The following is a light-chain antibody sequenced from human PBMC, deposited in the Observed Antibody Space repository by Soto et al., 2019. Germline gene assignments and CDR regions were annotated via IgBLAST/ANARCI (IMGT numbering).Light chain of an antibody. J-gene: IGLJ3*02. CDR3: VLYMGSGIWV. CDR2: NTN. V-gene: IGLV8-61*01. Sequence: QTVLTQEPSFSVSPGGTITLTCGLSSGSVSTSYYPNWYQQTPGQAPRTLIYNTNIRSSGVPDRFSGSILGNKAALTITGAQADDESDYYCVLYMGSGIWVFGGGTKLTGL. CDR1: SGSVSTSYY.